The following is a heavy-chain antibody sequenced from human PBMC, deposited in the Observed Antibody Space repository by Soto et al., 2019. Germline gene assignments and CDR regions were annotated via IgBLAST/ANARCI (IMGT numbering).Heavy chain of an antibody. V-gene: IGHV2-70*11. J-gene: IGHJ4*02. D-gene: IGHD3-3*01. CDR3: ARRIFGRSRAYYFDS. Sequence: SGPTLVNPTQTLTLTCTFSGFSLSASRVSISWIRQPPGKALEWLARIDWDDAKYFNTSLKTRLSVSKDTSKTQVVLTMTNVDPVDTGSYYCARRIFGRSRAYYFDSWGQ. CDR1: GFSLSASRVS. CDR2: IDWDDAK.